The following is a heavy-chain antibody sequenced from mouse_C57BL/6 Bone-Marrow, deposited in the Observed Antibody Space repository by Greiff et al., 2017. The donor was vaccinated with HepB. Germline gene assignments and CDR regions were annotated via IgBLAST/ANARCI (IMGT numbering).Heavy chain of an antibody. CDR3: TTSPIMMDY. J-gene: IGHJ4*01. Sequence: EVKLMESGAELVRPGASVKLSCTASGFNIKDDYMHWVKQRPEQGLEWIGWIDPENGDTEYASKFQGKATITADTSSNTAYLQLSSLTSEDTAVYYCTTSPIMMDYWGQGTSVTVSS. CDR1: GFNIKDDY. D-gene: IGHD1-1*01. V-gene: IGHV14-4*01. CDR2: IDPENGDT.